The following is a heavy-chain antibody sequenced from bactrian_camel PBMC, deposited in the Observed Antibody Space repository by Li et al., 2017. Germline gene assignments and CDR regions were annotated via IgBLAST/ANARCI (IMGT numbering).Heavy chain of an antibody. CDR2: IDSVGDT. Sequence: VQLVESGGGSVQAGGSLRLSCAAPGYTYDTYCMGRFRRPPGKEREGIAVIDSVGDTAYAESLKDRFTISVDNAKDTLYLQINSLKPEDSATYYCAAGQGVGWCLDVIRVGAEPDFDYWGHGTQVTVS. CDR1: GYTYDTYC. J-gene: IGHJ6*01. CDR3: AAGQGVGWCLDVIRVGAEPDFDY. D-gene: IGHD5*01. V-gene: IGHV3S55*01.